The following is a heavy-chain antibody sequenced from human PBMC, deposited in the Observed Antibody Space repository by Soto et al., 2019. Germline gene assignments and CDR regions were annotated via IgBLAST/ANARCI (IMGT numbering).Heavy chain of an antibody. J-gene: IGHJ6*02. CDR1: GGSISSSSYY. V-gene: IGHV4-39*01. D-gene: IGHD2-15*01. CDR3: ASGYGGSYYYYYGMDV. CDR2: IYYSGST. Sequence: PSETLSLTCTVSGGSISSSSYYWGWIRQPPGKGLEWIGSIYYSGSTYYNPSLKSRVTISVDTSKNQFSLKLSSVTAADTAVYYCASGYGGSYYYYYGMDVWGQGTTVTAP.